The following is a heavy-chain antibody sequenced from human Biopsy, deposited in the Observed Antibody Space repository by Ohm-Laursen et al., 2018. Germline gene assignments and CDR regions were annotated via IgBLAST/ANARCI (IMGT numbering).Heavy chain of an antibody. Sequence: PPGTLSLTCSVSGGSISDDYWNWIRQPPGKGLQVIGYISSGGRAKYNPSLKSRLTISLDTSKNQLPLRLSSVTAADSAIYYCARERQFRFLEGAFDYWGQGILVTVSS. J-gene: IGHJ4*02. CDR2: ISSGGRA. CDR1: GGSISDDY. V-gene: IGHV4-59*01. CDR3: ARERQFRFLEGAFDY. D-gene: IGHD3-3*01.